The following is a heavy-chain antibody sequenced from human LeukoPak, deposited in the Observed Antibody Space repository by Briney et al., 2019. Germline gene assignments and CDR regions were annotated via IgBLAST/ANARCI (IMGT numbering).Heavy chain of an antibody. D-gene: IGHD3-16*01. Sequence: ASVKVSCKASGYTFTSYGMSWVRQAPGQGLEWMGWISAYNGNTNYAQKLQGRVTMTTDTSTSTAYMELRSLRSDATAVYYCARCSLRAGYWFDPWGQGTLVTVSS. V-gene: IGHV1-18*01. CDR3: ARCSLRAGYWFDP. J-gene: IGHJ5*02. CDR2: ISAYNGNT. CDR1: GYTFTSYG.